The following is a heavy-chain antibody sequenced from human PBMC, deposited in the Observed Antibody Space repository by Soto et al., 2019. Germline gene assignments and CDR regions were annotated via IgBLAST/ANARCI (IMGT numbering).Heavy chain of an antibody. D-gene: IGHD6-13*01. CDR2: ISSNSAYI. CDR3: TRDASRDSSARGWFDP. Sequence: GSLRLSCAASGFTFRSFTMNWVRQAPGKGLEWVSTISSNSAYIYYTDAPRGRFTISRDNAEDSLHLQMNSLRAEDTAVYYCTRDASRDSSARGWFDPWGPGTLVTVS. J-gene: IGHJ5*02. V-gene: IGHV3-21*01. CDR1: GFTFRSFT.